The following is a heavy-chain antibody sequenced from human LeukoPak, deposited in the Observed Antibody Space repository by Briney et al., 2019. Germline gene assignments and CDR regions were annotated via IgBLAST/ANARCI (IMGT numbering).Heavy chain of an antibody. J-gene: IGHJ4*01. CDR2: INHSGST. CDR3: ARGRHCSGGSCYSGYYFDY. CDR1: GGSFSAYY. V-gene: IGHV4-34*01. Sequence: PSETLSLTCAVYGGSFSAYYWSWIRQPPGKGLEWIGEINHSGSTNYNPSLKSRVTISVETSKNQFSLKLSSVTAADTAVYYCARGRHCSGGSCYSGYYFDYWGHGTLVTVSS. D-gene: IGHD2-15*01.